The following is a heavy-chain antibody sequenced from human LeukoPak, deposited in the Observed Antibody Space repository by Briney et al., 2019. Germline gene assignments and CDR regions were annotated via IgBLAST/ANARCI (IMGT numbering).Heavy chain of an antibody. Sequence: SVKVSCKASGGTFSSYAISWVRQAPGQGLEWIGGIIPIFGTANYAQKFQGRVTITADESTSTAYMELSSLRSEDTAVYYCARGVLSTYYGFWSGYWYYFDYWGQGTLVTVSS. CDR2: IIPIFGTA. V-gene: IGHV1-69*01. J-gene: IGHJ4*02. CDR3: ARGVLSTYYGFWSGYWYYFDY. D-gene: IGHD3-3*01. CDR1: GGTFSSYA.